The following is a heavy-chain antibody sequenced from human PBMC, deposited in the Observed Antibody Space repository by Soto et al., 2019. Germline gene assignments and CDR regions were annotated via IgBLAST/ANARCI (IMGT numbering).Heavy chain of an antibody. CDR2: IYYDGSR. Sequence: SETLSLTCTVSGVSISSDLDYWGWVRQPPGKGLEWIGYIYYDGSRYYNPSLKSPVDMTVDSSQNQFSLRLDSVTGADTAVYYCARDHLTYYYGSGKSGMDVWGQGTTVTVSS. CDR3: ARDHLTYYYGSGKSGMDV. J-gene: IGHJ6*02. D-gene: IGHD3-10*01. CDR1: GVSISSDLDY. V-gene: IGHV4-30-4*01.